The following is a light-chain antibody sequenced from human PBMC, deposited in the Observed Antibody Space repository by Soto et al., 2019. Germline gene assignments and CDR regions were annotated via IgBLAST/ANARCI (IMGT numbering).Light chain of an antibody. J-gene: IGKJ3*01. V-gene: IGKV3-11*01. CDR2: DVS. CDR3: QQRSNWLFT. Sequence: EIVLTQSPATLSLSPGDRATLSCRASQSVSGYLAWCQQKPGQAPRLLIYDVSSRATDIPARFSGSGSGTDFTLTISSLEPEDFAVYYCQQRSNWLFTFGPGTKVDIK. CDR1: QSVSGY.